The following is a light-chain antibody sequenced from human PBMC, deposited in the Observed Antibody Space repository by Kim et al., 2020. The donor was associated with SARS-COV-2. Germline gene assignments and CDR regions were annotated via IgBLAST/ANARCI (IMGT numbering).Light chain of an antibody. V-gene: IGLV2-8*01. Sequence: QSALTQPPSASGSPGQSVTISCTGTSSDVGGYNYVSWYQQHPGKAPKLMIYEVSKRPSWVPDRFSGSKSGNTASLTVSGLQAEDEADYYCNSYAGSNNWVFGGGTQLTVL. CDR3: NSYAGSNNWV. J-gene: IGLJ3*02. CDR1: SSDVGGYNY. CDR2: EVS.